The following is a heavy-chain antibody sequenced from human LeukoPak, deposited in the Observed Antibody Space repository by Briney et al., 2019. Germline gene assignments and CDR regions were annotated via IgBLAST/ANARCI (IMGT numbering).Heavy chain of an antibody. D-gene: IGHD3-22*01. CDR3: ARGTLRTTYYYDSSGNNLFDY. CDR1: GFTFSSYA. Sequence: GGSLRLSCAASGFTFSSYAMSWVRQAPGKGLEWVSAISGSGGSTYYADSVKGRFTISRDNAKNSLYLQMNSLRAEDTAVYYCARGTLRTTYYYDSSGNNLFDYWGQGTLVTVSS. V-gene: IGHV3-23*01. J-gene: IGHJ4*02. CDR2: ISGSGGST.